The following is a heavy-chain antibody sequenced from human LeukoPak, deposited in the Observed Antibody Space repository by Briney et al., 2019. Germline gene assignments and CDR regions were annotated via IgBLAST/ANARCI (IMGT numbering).Heavy chain of an antibody. V-gene: IGHV3-23*01. Sequence: QSGGSLRLSWAASGFTFSSYAMSRVRQAPGKGLEWVSAITSSGGGTYYADSVNGRFTISRDNSKSTLYLQMNSLGVDDTTLYYCATKIEQQLVLGGQGTVVTVSS. CDR1: GFTFSSYA. D-gene: IGHD6-6*01. CDR3: ATKIEQQLVL. J-gene: IGHJ4*02. CDR2: ITSSGGGT.